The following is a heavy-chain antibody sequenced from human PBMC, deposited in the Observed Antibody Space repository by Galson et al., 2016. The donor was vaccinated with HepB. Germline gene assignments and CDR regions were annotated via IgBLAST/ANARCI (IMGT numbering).Heavy chain of an antibody. CDR2: TYYRSKWYF. V-gene: IGHV6-1*01. Sequence: CAISGDSVSSIDAAWNWIRQSPARGLEWLGRTYYRSKWYFDYAVSVKSRMTINPDTSKNQLSLYLNSVTPEDTAVYYCARDRASWDGQNTGSFDSWGQGTLVTVSS. CDR3: ARDRASWDGQNTGSFDS. D-gene: IGHD2/OR15-2a*01. J-gene: IGHJ4*02. CDR1: GDSVSSIDAA.